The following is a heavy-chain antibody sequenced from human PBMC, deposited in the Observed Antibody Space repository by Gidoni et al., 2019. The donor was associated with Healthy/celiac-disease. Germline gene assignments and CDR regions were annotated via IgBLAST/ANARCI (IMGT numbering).Heavy chain of an antibody. V-gene: IGHV3-48*01. CDR1: GFTFSSYS. J-gene: IGHJ4*02. D-gene: IGHD7-27*01. Sequence: EVQLVESGGGLVQPGGSLRLSCAASGFTFSSYSMNWVRQAPGKGLEGVSYISSSSSTIYYADSVKGRFTISRDNAKNSLYLQMNSLRAEDTAVYYCARDRGLGMDYWGQGTLVTVSS. CDR3: ARDRGLGMDY. CDR2: ISSSSSTI.